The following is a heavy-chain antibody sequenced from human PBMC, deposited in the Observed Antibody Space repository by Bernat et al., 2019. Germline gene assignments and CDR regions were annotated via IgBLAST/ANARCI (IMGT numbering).Heavy chain of an antibody. CDR1: GYTLTELS. CDR3: ATELFDCSGGSCYSEGGY. D-gene: IGHD2-15*01. J-gene: IGHJ4*02. V-gene: IGHV1-24*01. CDR2: FDPEDGET. Sequence: QVQLVQSGAEVKKPGASVKVSCKVSGYTLTELSMHWVRQAPGKGLEWMGGFDPEDGETIYAQKFQGRVTMTEETSTDTAYMELSSLGSEDTAVYYCATELFDCSGGSCYSEGGYWGQGTLVTVSS.